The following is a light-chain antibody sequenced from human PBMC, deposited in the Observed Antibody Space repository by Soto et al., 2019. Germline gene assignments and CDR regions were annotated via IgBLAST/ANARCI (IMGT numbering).Light chain of an antibody. Sequence: EIVLTQSPGTLSLSPGQRATLSCRASQSVNSSYLAWFQQKPGQAPRLLIYGASTRATGIPDRFSGSGAGTDFTLTISILEPDDFAVYYCQQYGSSPQTFGQGTKVEIK. CDR3: QQYGSSPQT. J-gene: IGKJ1*01. V-gene: IGKV3-20*01. CDR2: GAS. CDR1: QSVNSSY.